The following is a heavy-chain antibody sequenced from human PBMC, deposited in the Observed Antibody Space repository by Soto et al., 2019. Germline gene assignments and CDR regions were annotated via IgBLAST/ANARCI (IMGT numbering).Heavy chain of an antibody. D-gene: IGHD3-3*01. CDR1: GFTLSNFW. CDR2: FNDDGSRT. J-gene: IGHJ2*01. CDR3: VRDHHDYDFWSGNPRGYFDL. Sequence: EVQLVESGGGLVQPGGSLRLSCAAPGFTLSNFWMHWVRQVPGKGLGWVSRFNDDGSRTKYADSVEGRLTISRDNAKNTLYLQMDSLRVDDTAVYYCVRDHHDYDFWSGNPRGYFDLWGRGTLVTVSS. V-gene: IGHV3-74*01.